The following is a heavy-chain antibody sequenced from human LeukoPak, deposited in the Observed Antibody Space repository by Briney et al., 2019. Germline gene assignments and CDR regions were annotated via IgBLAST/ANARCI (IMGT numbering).Heavy chain of an antibody. D-gene: IGHD3-22*01. CDR2: MNPSGST. CDR3: ARGRQDVTMIVVVMTAVSYYLDV. CDR1: GGSLSGYY. V-gene: IGHV4-34*01. J-gene: IGHJ6*03. Sequence: SETLSLTCAVYGGSLSGYYWTWIRQTPEKGLEWIGEMNPSGSTNYNPSLKGRVTISVDTSKNQFSLELSSVTAADTAVYYCARGRQDVTMIVVVMTAVSYYLDVWGKGTTVTVS.